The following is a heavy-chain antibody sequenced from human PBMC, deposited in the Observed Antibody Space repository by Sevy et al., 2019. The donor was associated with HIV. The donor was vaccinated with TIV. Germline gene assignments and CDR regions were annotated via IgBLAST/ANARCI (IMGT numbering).Heavy chain of an antibody. CDR2: IYSGGST. V-gene: IGHV3-53*01. J-gene: IGHJ6*03. CDR3: ARDLETTKNYYYYYYMDV. Sequence: GGSLRLSCAASGFTVSSNYMSWVRQAPGKGLEWVSVIYSGGSTYYADSVKGRFTISRDNSKNTLYLQMNSLRAEDTAVYYCARDLETTKNYYYYYYMDVWGKGTTVTVSS. CDR1: GFTVSSNY.